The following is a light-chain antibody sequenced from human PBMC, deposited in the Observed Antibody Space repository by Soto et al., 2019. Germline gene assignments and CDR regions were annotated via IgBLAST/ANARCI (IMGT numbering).Light chain of an antibody. V-gene: IGKV1-9*01. CDR2: AAS. J-gene: IGKJ4*01. CDR3: QQFNSYPST. CDR1: QGISSY. Sequence: IPLTQSPSSLSASVGDRVTITCRASQGISSYLAWYQQKAGKAPKLLIYAASTLQSGVPSRFSGSGSGTDFTLTISSRQPEDFATYYCQQFNSYPSTFGGGTKVEIK.